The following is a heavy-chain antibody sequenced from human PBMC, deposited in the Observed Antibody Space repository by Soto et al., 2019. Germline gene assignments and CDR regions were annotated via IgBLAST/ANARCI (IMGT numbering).Heavy chain of an antibody. V-gene: IGHV3-20*04. CDR1: GFTFDDYG. Sequence: PGGSLRLSCAASGFTFDDYGMSWVRQAPGKGLEWVSGINWNGGSTGYADSVKGRFTISRDNAKNSLYLQMNSLRAEDTALYYCARDSYYYDRGHAFDIWGQGKMVTGSS. J-gene: IGHJ3*02. D-gene: IGHD3-22*01. CDR2: INWNGGST. CDR3: ARDSYYYDRGHAFDI.